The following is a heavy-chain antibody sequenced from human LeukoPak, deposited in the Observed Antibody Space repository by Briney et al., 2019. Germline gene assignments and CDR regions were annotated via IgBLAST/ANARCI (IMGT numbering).Heavy chain of an antibody. CDR2: IYHSGST. CDR3: ARHRVPAAIYFDY. D-gene: IGHD2-2*01. CDR1: GGSISSGGYY. Sequence: PSETLSLTCTVSGGSISSGGYYWSWIRQPPGKGLEWIGYIYHSGSTYCNPSLKSRVTISVDTSKNQFSLKLSSVTAADTAVYYCARHRVPAAIYFDYWGQGTLVTVSS. V-gene: IGHV4-30-2*03. J-gene: IGHJ4*02.